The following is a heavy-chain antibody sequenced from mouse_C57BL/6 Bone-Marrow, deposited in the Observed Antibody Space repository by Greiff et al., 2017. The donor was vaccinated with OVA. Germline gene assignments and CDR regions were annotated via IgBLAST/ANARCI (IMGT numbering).Heavy chain of an antibody. CDR2: ISDGGSYT. D-gene: IGHD2-4*01. CDR1: GFTFSSYA. V-gene: IGHV5-4*01. Sequence: KVVESVGGLVKPGGSLKLSCAASGFTFSSYAMSWVRQTPEKRLEWVATISDGGSYTYYPDNVKGRFTISRDNAKNNLYLQMSHLKSEDTAMYYCARDHYDYDTYFDVWGTGTTVTVSS. CDR3: ARDHYDYDTYFDV. J-gene: IGHJ1*03.